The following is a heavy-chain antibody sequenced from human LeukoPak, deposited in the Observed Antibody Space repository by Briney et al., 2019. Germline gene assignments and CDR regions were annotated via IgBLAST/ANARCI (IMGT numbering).Heavy chain of an antibody. Sequence: SETLSLTCTVSGGSITSYYWSWIRQPAGKGLEWIGRIHTSGSTNYNPSLKSRVTMSVDTSKNQFSLKLSSVTAADTAVYYCARNRGYSSSWYIYYYYMDVWGKGTTVTVSS. CDR3: ARNRGYSSSWYIYYYYMDV. J-gene: IGHJ6*03. V-gene: IGHV4-4*07. CDR1: GGSITSYY. D-gene: IGHD6-13*01. CDR2: IHTSGST.